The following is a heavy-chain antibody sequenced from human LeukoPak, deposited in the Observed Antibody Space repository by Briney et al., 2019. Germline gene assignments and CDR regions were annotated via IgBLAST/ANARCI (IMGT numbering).Heavy chain of an antibody. CDR3: ARELWFVDAPGSWFDP. J-gene: IGHJ5*02. CDR1: GYTFTGYY. CDR2: INPNSGGT. V-gene: IGHV1-2*02. Sequence: ASVKVSCKASGYTFTGYYMHWVRQAPGQGLEWMGWINPNSGGTNYAQKFQGRVTMTRDTSISTAYMELSRLTSVTAADTAVYYCARELWFVDAPGSWFDPWGQGTLVTVSS. D-gene: IGHD3-10*01.